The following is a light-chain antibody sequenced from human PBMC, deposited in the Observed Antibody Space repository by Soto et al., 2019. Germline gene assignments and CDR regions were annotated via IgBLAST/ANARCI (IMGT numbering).Light chain of an antibody. CDR1: QSIRTY. CDR3: QQTYNAPLT. Sequence: DIQMTQSPSSLSASVGDRVTITCRASQSIRTYLNWYHQKPGKAPQLLIYGASTLQSGVPSRFSGSGSGTDFTLTISSLQPEDFASYYWQQTYNAPLTFGGGTKVEIK. J-gene: IGKJ4*01. V-gene: IGKV1-39*01. CDR2: GAS.